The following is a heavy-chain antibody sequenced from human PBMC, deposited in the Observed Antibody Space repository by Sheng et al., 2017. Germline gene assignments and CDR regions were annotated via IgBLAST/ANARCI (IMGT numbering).Heavy chain of an antibody. CDR3: AKDLPLGYYDSSGHRVPFDY. V-gene: IGHV3-23*04. D-gene: IGHD3-22*01. J-gene: IGHJ4*02. CDR2: ISGSGGST. Sequence: EVQLVESGGGLVQPGGTLRLSCAASGFTFSSYGMSWVRQAPGKGLEWVSAISGSGGSTYYADSVKGRFTISRDNSKNTLYLQMNSLRAEDTAVYYCAKDLPLGYYDSSGHRVPFDYWGQGTLVTVSS. CDR1: GFTFSSYG.